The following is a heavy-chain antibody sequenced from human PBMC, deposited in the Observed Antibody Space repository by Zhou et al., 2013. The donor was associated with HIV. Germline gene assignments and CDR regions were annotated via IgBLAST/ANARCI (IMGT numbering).Heavy chain of an antibody. J-gene: IGHJ4*02. CDR2: IHSGGST. D-gene: IGHD3-10*01. Sequence: QVQLQQWGAGLLKPSETLSLTCAVYGGSFSGYYWSWIRQPPRKRLEWIGYIHSGGSTNYNPSLRGRVSISVDTSKNQFSLKLNYVTATDTAVYFCARDDYYGSGPYAYWGQGLLVTVSS. CDR1: GGSFSGYY. V-gene: IGHV4-34*11. CDR3: ARDDYYGSGPYAY.